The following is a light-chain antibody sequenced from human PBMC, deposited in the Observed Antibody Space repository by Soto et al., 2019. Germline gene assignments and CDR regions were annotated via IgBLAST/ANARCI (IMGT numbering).Light chain of an antibody. V-gene: IGKV1-33*01. J-gene: IGKJ4*01. CDR1: QGISNY. CDR2: DAS. Sequence: DIQMTQFPSPPSASVADRVTLSSQASQGISNYLNWYQQKSGKAPKLLIYDASDLETGVPSRFSGSGSGTDFTFTINSLQPEDIATYYCQQYDNLPLTFGGGTKVDIK. CDR3: QQYDNLPLT.